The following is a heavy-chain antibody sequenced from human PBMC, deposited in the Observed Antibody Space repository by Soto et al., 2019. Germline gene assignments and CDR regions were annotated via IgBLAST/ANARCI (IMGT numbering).Heavy chain of an antibody. J-gene: IGHJ4*02. D-gene: IGHD6-19*01. CDR1: DDSFRGAEYY. V-gene: IGHV4-61*08. CDR2: TYYNGDT. Sequence: PSETLSLTCTVSDDSFRGAEYYWSWIRQPLGKGPEWIGYTYYNGDTKYNPALRSRVTMSEDTPKHQFSLRLSSVTAADPAVYFCSRGAAYIDGWRTFDLWGRGILVTVSS. CDR3: SRGAAYIDGWRTFDL.